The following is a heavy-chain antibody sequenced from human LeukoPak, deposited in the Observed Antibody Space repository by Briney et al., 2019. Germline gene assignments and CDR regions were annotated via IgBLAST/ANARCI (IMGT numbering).Heavy chain of an antibody. V-gene: IGHV4-59*12. D-gene: IGHD3-10*01. J-gene: IGHJ5*02. CDR2: IYYSGST. CDR3: ARGHMYYYGSGSYYNGLWRKVWFDP. CDR1: GGSISSYY. Sequence: SETLSLTCTVSGGSISSYYWNWIRQPPGKGLEWIGYIYYSGSTNYNPSLKSRVTILVDTSKNQFSLKLSSVTAADTAVYYCARGHMYYYGSGSYYNGLWRKVWFDPWGQGTLVTVSS.